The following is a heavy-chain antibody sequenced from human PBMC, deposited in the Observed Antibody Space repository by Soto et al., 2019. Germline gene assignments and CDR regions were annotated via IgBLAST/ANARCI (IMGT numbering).Heavy chain of an antibody. CDR3: ARGPAYIDGWRTFDL. V-gene: IGHV4-61*08. D-gene: IGHD6-19*01. CDR1: DDSFRGADYY. J-gene: IGHJ4*02. Sequence: SETLSLTCTVSDDSFRGADYYWSWIRQPLGKGPEWIGYTFYNGDTKYNPALRSRVTMSQDTSKDQFSLRLSSVTAADTAVYFCARGPAYIDGWRTFDLWGRGNLVTVSS. CDR2: TFYNGDT.